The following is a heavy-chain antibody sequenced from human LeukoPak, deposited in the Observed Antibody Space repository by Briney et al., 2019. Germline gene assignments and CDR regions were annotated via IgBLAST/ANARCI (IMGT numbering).Heavy chain of an antibody. CDR2: IYSGGST. Sequence: GGSLRLSCAASGFTVSSNYMSWVRQAPGKGLEWVSIIYSGGSTNYADSVKGRFSISRDNSKNTLYVQMNSPRVEDTAVYYCASGSGSYRTPYYYMDVWGKGTTVTVSS. CDR3: ASGSGSYRTPYYYMDV. CDR1: GFTVSSNY. J-gene: IGHJ6*03. D-gene: IGHD3-10*01. V-gene: IGHV3-53*01.